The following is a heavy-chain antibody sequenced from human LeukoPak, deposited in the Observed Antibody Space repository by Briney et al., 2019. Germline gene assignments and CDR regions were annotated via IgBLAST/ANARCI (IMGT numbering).Heavy chain of an antibody. J-gene: IGHJ3*02. Sequence: GGSLRLSCTASGFASSSYSFNWFRQAPGKGLEWVAYISSRSTTIYYADSVKGRFTVTRDNAKNSLLLQMNSLRAEDTGLYYCARGYSRAAFDIWGQGTMVTVSS. D-gene: IGHD2-15*01. CDR1: GFASSSYS. CDR2: ISSRSTTI. CDR3: ARGYSRAAFDI. V-gene: IGHV3-48*01.